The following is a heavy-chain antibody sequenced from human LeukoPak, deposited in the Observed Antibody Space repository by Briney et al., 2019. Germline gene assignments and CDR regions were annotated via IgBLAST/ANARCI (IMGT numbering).Heavy chain of an antibody. V-gene: IGHV3-23*01. D-gene: IGHD6-19*01. CDR2: ISGSGSNT. Sequence: GGSLRLSCAASGFTFSSYAMSWVRLAPGKGLEWVSTISGSGSNTYYADSVKGRFTISRDNSKNTLYLQMNSLRAEDTAVYYCAKGGSSGWYLFDYWGQGTLVTVSS. CDR3: AKGGSSGWYLFDY. CDR1: GFTFSSYA. J-gene: IGHJ4*02.